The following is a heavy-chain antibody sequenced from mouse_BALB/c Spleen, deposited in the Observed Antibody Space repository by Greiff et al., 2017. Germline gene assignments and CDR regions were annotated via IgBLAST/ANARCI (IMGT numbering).Heavy chain of an antibody. V-gene: IGHV2-6-7*01. CDR1: GFSLTGYG. Sequence: VQRVESGPGLVAPSQSLSITCTVSGFSLTGYGVNWVRQPPGKGLEWLGMIWGDGSTDYNSALKSRLSISKDNSKSQVFLKMNSLQTDDTARYYCARSFYDYDEAMDYWGQGTSVTVSS. D-gene: IGHD2-4*01. CDR3: ARSFYDYDEAMDY. CDR2: IWGDGST. J-gene: IGHJ4*01.